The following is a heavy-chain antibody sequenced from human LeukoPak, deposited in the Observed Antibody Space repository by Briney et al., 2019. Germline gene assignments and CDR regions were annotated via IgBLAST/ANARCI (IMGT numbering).Heavy chain of an antibody. J-gene: IGHJ4*02. V-gene: IGHV3-30*02. CDR2: IRYDGNNK. Sequence: GGSLRLSCAASGFTFSSYGMHWVRQAPGKGPEWVAFIRYDGNNKYYADSVKGRFTISRDNSKKTLYLQMNSLRAEDTAVYYCAKDPDSSGYYYVYWGQGTLVTVSS. CDR3: AKDPDSSGYYYVY. D-gene: IGHD3-22*01. CDR1: GFTFSSYG.